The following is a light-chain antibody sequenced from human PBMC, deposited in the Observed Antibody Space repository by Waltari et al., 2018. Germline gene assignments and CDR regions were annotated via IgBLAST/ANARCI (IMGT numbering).Light chain of an antibody. CDR3: QQYYSAPWT. V-gene: IGKV4-1*01. CDR1: QSILYSSNNKNY. CDR2: WAS. J-gene: IGKJ1*01. Sequence: DIVMTQSPDSLAVSLGERATTHCKSSQSILYSSNNKNYLAWFHQKPGQPPKLLIYWASTRQSGVPDRFSGSGSGTDFTLTISSLQAEDVAVYYCQQYYSAPWTFGQGTKVEIK.